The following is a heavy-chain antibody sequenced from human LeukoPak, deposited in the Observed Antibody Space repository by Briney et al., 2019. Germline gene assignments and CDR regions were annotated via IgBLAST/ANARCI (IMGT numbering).Heavy chain of an antibody. J-gene: IGHJ1*01. V-gene: IGHV4-61*02. CDR1: GGSISSGSYY. Sequence: PSQTLSLTCTVSGGSISSGSYYWSWIRQPAGKGLEWIGRIYTSGSTNYNPSLKSRVTISVDTSKNQFSLKPSSVTAADTAVYYCASLPGGWSYFQHWGQGTLVTVSS. CDR3: ASLPGGWSYFQH. CDR2: IYTSGST. D-gene: IGHD6-19*01.